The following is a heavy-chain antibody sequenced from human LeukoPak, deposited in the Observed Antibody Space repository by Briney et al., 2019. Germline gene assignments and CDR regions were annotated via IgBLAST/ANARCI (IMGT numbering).Heavy chain of an antibody. Sequence: GGSLRLSCAASGFTFSSYEMNWVRQAPGKGLEWVSYISSSGSTIYYADSVKGRFTISRDNAKNSLYLQMNCLRAEDTAVYYCARDPGGAFDYWGQGTLVTVSS. D-gene: IGHD3-16*01. CDR2: ISSSGSTI. CDR3: ARDPGGAFDY. V-gene: IGHV3-48*03. J-gene: IGHJ4*02. CDR1: GFTFSSYE.